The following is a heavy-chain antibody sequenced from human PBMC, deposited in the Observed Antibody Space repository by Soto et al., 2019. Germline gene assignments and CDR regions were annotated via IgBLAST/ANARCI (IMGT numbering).Heavy chain of an antibody. CDR1: GFSFNTRGVA. J-gene: IGHJ5*02. V-gene: IGHV2-5*02. D-gene: IGHD3-10*01. CDR3: AHGDGSLGRDWFDP. Sequence: QITLKESGPTLVKPTQTLTLTCTFSGFSFNTRGVAVGWIRQPPGKALEWLAVIYWDDDKRHSPSLKNRLTITKDTSKNQVVLTLTNMDPVDTATYYCAHGDGSLGRDWFDPWGQGTLVTVSS. CDR2: IYWDDDK.